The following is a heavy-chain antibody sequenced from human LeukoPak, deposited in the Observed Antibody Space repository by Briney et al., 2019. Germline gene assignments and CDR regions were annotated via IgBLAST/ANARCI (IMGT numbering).Heavy chain of an antibody. Sequence: SETPSLSCTVSGGSISSGDYYWSWIRQPPGKGLEWIGYIYYSGSTYYNPSLKSRVTISEDTSKNQFSLKLNSVTAADTAMYYCAREDYYVPYWGQGTLVTVSS. V-gene: IGHV4-30-4*01. J-gene: IGHJ4*02. CDR3: AREDYYVPY. CDR1: GGSISSGDYY. D-gene: IGHD3-10*02. CDR2: IYYSGST.